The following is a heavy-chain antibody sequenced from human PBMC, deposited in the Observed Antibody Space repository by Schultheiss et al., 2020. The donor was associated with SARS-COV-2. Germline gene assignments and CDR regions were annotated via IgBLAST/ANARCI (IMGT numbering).Heavy chain of an antibody. J-gene: IGHJ4*02. V-gene: IGHV4-34*01. Sequence: SETLSLTCAVYGGSFSGYYWSWIRQPPGKGLEWIGSIYYSGSTYYNPSLKSRVTLSVDTSKNQFSLRLSSVTAADTAVYYCARAGYEGPFDCWGQGTLVTVSS. CDR2: IYYSGST. D-gene: IGHD5-12*01. CDR1: GGSFSGYY. CDR3: ARAGYEGPFDC.